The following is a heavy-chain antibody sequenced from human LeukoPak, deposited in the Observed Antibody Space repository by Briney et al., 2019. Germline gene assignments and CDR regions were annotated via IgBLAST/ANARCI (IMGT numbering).Heavy chain of an antibody. CDR1: GYTFTGYY. V-gene: IGHV1-2*06. D-gene: IGHD3-22*01. CDR2: INPNSGGT. J-gene: IGHJ4*02. Sequence: ASVKVSCKASGYTFTGYYMHWVRQAPGQGLEWMGRINPNSGGTNYAQKFQGRITMPRDTSISTAYMELSRLRSDDTAVCYCARASHYYDSSGYSYWGQGTLVTVSS. CDR3: ARASHYYDSSGYSY.